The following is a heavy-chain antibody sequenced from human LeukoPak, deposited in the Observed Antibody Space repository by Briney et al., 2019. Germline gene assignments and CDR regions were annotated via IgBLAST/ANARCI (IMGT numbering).Heavy chain of an antibody. CDR1: GYTFTSYG. CDR3: ARANSGSYRDAFDI. J-gene: IGHJ3*02. CDR2: ISAYNGNT. D-gene: IGHD1-26*01. Sequence: ASVKVSCKASGYTFTSYGISWVRQAPGQGLEWMGWISAYNGNTNYAQKLQGRLTMTTDTSTSTAYMDLRSLRFDDTAVYYCARANSGSYRDAFDIWGQGTMVTVSS. V-gene: IGHV1-18*01.